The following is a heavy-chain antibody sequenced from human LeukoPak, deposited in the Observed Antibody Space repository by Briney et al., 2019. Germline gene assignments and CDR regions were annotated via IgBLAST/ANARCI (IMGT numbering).Heavy chain of an antibody. CDR1: GYTFTDYH. J-gene: IGHJ4*02. CDR2: INPNNGGT. D-gene: IGHD1-1*01. V-gene: IGHV1-2*02. Sequence: ASVKDSCKASGYTFTDYHMHWVRQAPGQGLEWMGYINPNNGGTKYAQKFEGRVIMTRDTSIGTGYMELSSLRSDDTALYYCVSERTGKGGGNYWGQGTLDTVSS. CDR3: VSERTGKGGGNY.